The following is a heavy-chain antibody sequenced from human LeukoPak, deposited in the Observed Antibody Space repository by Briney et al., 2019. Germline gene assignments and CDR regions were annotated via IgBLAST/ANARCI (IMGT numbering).Heavy chain of an antibody. CDR2: TMEVGSEK. V-gene: IGHV3-7*01. D-gene: IGHD4-17*01. Sequence: AGSRRLSWVPAGFSLGIFCISWVRQAAGKGRGWVGKTMEVGSEKYYVDSVKGRFPISRDNAKNSLYLQMNSLRAEDTAVYYCASGMTTVTLPYFDLDFDYWGQGTLVTVSS. CDR1: GFSLGIFC. J-gene: IGHJ4*02. CDR3: ASGMTTVTLPYFDLDFDY.